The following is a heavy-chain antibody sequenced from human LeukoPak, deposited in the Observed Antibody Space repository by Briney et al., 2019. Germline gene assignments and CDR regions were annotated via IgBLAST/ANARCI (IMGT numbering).Heavy chain of an antibody. D-gene: IGHD6-19*01. V-gene: IGHV4-34*01. J-gene: IGHJ2*01. Sequence: SETLSLTCAVYGGSFSGYYWSWIRQPPGKGLEWIGEINHSGSTNYNPSLKSRVTISVDTSKNQFSLKLSSVTAADTAVYYCARAEQWLSMFDLWGRGTLVTVSS. CDR1: GGSFSGYY. CDR2: INHSGST. CDR3: ARAEQWLSMFDL.